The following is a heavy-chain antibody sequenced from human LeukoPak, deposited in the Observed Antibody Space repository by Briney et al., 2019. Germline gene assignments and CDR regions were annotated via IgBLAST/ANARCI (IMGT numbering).Heavy chain of an antibody. CDR2: ISGSGGST. J-gene: IGHJ4*02. Sequence: GGSLRLSCAASGFTFSNAWMSWVRQAPGKGLEWVSAISGSGGSTYYAGSVKGRFTISRDNSKNTLYLQMNSLRAEDTAVYYCARERQNKDFWSGGDYWGQGTLVTVSS. CDR1: GFTFSNAW. CDR3: ARERQNKDFWSGGDY. V-gene: IGHV3-23*01. D-gene: IGHD3-3*01.